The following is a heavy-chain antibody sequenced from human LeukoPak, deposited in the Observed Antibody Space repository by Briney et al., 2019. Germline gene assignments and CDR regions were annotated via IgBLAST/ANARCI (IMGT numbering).Heavy chain of an antibody. Sequence: ASVTVSFKVSGYTLTELSMHWVRQAPGKGLEWLGRFDPEDGETLYAQKFQGRVTMTADTSTDTAYMELSSLRSEDTAVYYCATEGKMVRGVYTDFWGQGTLVTVSS. D-gene: IGHD3-10*01. CDR1: GYTLTELS. CDR3: ATEGKMVRGVYTDF. CDR2: FDPEDGET. J-gene: IGHJ4*02. V-gene: IGHV1-24*01.